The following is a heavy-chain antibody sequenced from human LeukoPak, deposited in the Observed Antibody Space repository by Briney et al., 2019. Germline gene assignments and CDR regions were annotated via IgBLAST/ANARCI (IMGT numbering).Heavy chain of an antibody. V-gene: IGHV1-18*01. Sequence: ASGKVSCKGSGYTFTSYGIRWVGQAPGQGLGGVGWISAYNGKTNYAQEVQGRVTMTTDTSTSTAYMELRSLRSDDTSVYYCARDASYYYYMDVWGKGTTVTVSS. CDR3: ARDASYYYYMDV. CDR2: ISAYNGKT. J-gene: IGHJ6*03. CDR1: GYTFTSYG.